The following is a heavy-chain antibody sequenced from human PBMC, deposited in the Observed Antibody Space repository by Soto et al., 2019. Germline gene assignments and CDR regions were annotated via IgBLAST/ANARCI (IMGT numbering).Heavy chain of an antibody. CDR3: ARQTTIIMPRGVAITSGGPFDP. CDR2: IYYSGST. Sequence: SETLSLTCTVSGGSISSGDYYWSWIRQPPGKGLEWIGYIYYSGSTYYNPSLKSRVTMSLDTSKNQFSLKLSSVTVADTAVYYCARQTTIIMPRGVAITSGGPFDPLGHGTLVTVSS. J-gene: IGHJ5*02. V-gene: IGHV4-30-4*01. CDR1: GGSISSGDYY. D-gene: IGHD3-10*01.